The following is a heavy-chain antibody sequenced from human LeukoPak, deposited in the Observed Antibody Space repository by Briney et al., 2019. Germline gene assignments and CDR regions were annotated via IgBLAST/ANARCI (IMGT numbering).Heavy chain of an antibody. CDR2: IYHSGST. D-gene: IGHD2-2*01. J-gene: IGHJ5*02. CDR1: GGSISSGGYS. V-gene: IGHV4-30-2*01. CDR3: ARRARYCSSTSCPPFIWFDP. Sequence: PSETLSLTCAVSGGSISSGGYSWSWIRQPPGKGLEWIGYIYHSGSTYYNPSLKSRVTISVDRSKNQFSLKLSSVTAADTAVYYCARRARYCSSTSCPPFIWFDPWGQGTLVTVSS.